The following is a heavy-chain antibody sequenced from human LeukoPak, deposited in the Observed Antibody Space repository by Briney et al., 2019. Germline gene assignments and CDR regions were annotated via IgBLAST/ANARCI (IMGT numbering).Heavy chain of an antibody. D-gene: IGHD3-3*01. CDR1: GYTFTKIG. V-gene: IGHV1-18*01. Sequence: ASVKVSCKASGYTFTKIGISWVRQAPGQGLEWMGWISTYHDITDYAQKFHGRVTMTKDTSTATVYMELRSLTSDDTAVYFCARSLHSYDIRGGHCYGYWGQGTLVTVSS. J-gene: IGHJ4*02. CDR2: ISTYHDIT. CDR3: ARSLHSYDIRGGHCYGY.